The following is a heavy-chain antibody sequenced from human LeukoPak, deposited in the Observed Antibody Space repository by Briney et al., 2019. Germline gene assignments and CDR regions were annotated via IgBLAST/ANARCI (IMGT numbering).Heavy chain of an antibody. J-gene: IGHJ5*02. CDR2: IKQDGTEK. CDR1: GFTFSSYW. CDR3: ARERGSGSYYPFDP. D-gene: IGHD3-10*01. Sequence: GGSLRLSCAASGFTFSSYWMSWVRQAPGKGLEWVANIKQDGTEKYYVDSVKGRFTISRDNAKNSLYLQMSSLGAEDTAVYYCARERGSGSYYPFDPWGQGTLVTVSS. V-gene: IGHV3-7*01.